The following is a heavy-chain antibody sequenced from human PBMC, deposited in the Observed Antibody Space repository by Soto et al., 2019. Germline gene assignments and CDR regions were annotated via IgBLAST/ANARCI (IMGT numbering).Heavy chain of an antibody. CDR1: GGSISSSSYY. Sequence: SETLSLTCTVSGGSISSSSYYWGWIRQPPGKGLEWIGSIYYSGSTYYNPSLKSRVTISVDTSKNQFSLKLSSVTAADTAVYYCARRDSSGYYYGYFDYWGQGTLVTVSS. CDR2: IYYSGST. D-gene: IGHD3-22*01. J-gene: IGHJ4*02. CDR3: ARRDSSGYYYGYFDY. V-gene: IGHV4-39*01.